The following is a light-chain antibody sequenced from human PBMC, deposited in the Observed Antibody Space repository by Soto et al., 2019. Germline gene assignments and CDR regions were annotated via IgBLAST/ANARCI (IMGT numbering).Light chain of an antibody. CDR1: QGIQNN. Sequence: AIQMPQSPPSLSASVGARVTLTCRACQGIQNNLAWDQQKPGKAPNLLIYGASTLQGGVPSRFSGSVSGTEFTLTISSLQAEDFGSYYCLQDYNYPRTFGQVTKLDIK. J-gene: IGKJ1*01. CDR3: LQDYNYPRT. CDR2: GAS. V-gene: IGKV1-6*01.